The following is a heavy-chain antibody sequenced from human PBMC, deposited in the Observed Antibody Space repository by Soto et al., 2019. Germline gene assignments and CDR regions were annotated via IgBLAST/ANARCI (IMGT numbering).Heavy chain of an antibody. CDR2: IYYSGRT. J-gene: IGHJ4*02. Sequence: SESLSLTCTVSGGCISSDAYYWSWIRQHPGKGLEWIGYIYYSGRTYYNPSLKSRVTISVDTSKRQFSLKLYSVTAADTAVYYCARDYSSGNYPFDYWGQGTLVTVSS. CDR3: ARDYSSGNYPFDY. V-gene: IGHV4-31*03. CDR1: GGCISSDAYY. D-gene: IGHD3-22*01.